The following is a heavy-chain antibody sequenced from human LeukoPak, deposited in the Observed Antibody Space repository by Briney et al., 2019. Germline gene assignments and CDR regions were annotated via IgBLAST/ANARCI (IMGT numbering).Heavy chain of an antibody. V-gene: IGHV4-59*01. CDR1: GGSISSYY. CDR2: IYYSGST. J-gene: IGHJ6*03. CDR3: ARVVVPAVNYYYYYMDV. Sequence: SETLSLTCTVSGGSISSYYWSWIRQPPGKGLEWIGYIYYSGSTNYNPSLKSRVTISVDTSKNQFSLKLGSVTAADTAVYYCARVVVPAVNYYYYYMDVWGKGTTVTVSS. D-gene: IGHD2-2*01.